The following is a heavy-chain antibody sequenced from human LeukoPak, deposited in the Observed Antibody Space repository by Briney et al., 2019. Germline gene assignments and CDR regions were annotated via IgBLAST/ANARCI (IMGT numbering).Heavy chain of an antibody. D-gene: IGHD1-7*01. V-gene: IGHV3-23*01. CDR1: GFTFSSYA. J-gene: IGHJ4*02. Sequence: GGSLRLSCAASGFTFSSYAMSWVRQAPGKGLEWVSVIGGSGGSTYYADSVKGRFTISRDNSKNTLYLQMSSLRAEDTAVYYCAKKKRELRGFGYWGQGTLVTVSS. CDR3: AKKKRELRGFGY. CDR2: IGGSGGST.